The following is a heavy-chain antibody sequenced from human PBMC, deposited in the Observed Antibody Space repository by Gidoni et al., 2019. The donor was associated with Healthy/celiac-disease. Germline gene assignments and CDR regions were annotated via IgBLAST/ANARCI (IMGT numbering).Heavy chain of an antibody. V-gene: IGHV1-8*01. D-gene: IGHD4-17*01. J-gene: IGHJ6*02. Sequence: QVQLVQSGAEVKNPGASVKVSCKASGYTFTSYDNNWVRQATGQGLEWMGWMKPNSGNTGYAQKVQGRVTMTRNTSISTAYMELSSLRSEDTAVYYCARGTDYGGYLYYYYGMDVWGQGTTVTVSS. CDR3: ARGTDYGGYLYYYYGMDV. CDR2: MKPNSGNT. CDR1: GYTFTSYD.